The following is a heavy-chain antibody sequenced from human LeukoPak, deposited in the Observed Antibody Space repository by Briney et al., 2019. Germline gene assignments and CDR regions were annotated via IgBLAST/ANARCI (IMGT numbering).Heavy chain of an antibody. V-gene: IGHV4-59*01. CDR3: ARGSRELYYFYY. Sequence: SETLSLACTVSGGSISSYYWSWIRQPPGKGLEWIGYIYYSGSTKYNPSLKSRVTISVDAPKTQFSLKLNSVTAADTAVYYCARGSRELYYFYYWGQGTLVTVSS. CDR1: GGSISSYY. CDR2: IYYSGST. J-gene: IGHJ4*02. D-gene: IGHD1-7*01.